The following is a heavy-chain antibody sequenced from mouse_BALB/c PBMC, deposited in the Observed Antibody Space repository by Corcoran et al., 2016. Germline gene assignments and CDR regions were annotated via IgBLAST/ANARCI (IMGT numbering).Heavy chain of an antibody. J-gene: IGHJ4*01. CDR2: INTYTGEP. CDR3: AREPYAMDY. CDR1: GYTFTNNG. V-gene: IGHV9-3-1*01. Sequence: QIQLVQSGPELKKPGETVKISCKASGYTFTNNGMNWVRQAPGKGLKWMGWINTYTGEPTYADDFKGRFAFSLEASASTAYLQINNLKNEDTATYFCAREPYAMDYWGQGTSFTVSS.